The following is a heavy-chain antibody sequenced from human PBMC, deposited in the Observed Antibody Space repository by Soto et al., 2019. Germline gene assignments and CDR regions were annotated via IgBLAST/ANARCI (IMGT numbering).Heavy chain of an antibody. V-gene: IGHV3-9*01. CDR1: GFTFDDYA. Sequence: EVQLVESGGGLVQPGRSLRLSCAASGFTFDDYAMHWVRQAPGKGLEWVSGIRWNSGSIGYADSVKGRFTISRDNAKNSLYLQMNSLRAEDTALYYCAKRVRAAAGRATGSYYYGMDVWGQGTTVTVSS. J-gene: IGHJ6*02. D-gene: IGHD6-13*01. CDR3: AKRVRAAAGRATGSYYYGMDV. CDR2: IRWNSGSI.